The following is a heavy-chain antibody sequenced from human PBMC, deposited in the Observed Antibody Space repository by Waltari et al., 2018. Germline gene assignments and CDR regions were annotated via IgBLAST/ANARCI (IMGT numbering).Heavy chain of an antibody. CDR2: VDPEDGET. V-gene: IGHV1-69-2*01. CDR3: ATTPARGSSDAFDI. CDR1: GYTFTDYY. Sequence: EVQLVQSGAEVKKPGATVKISCKASGYTFTDYYMHWVQQAPGKGLEWMGRVDPEDGETIYAEKLQGRVSITADTATDTAYMELSSLRSEDTAVYYCATTPARGSSDAFDIWGQGTMVTGSS. D-gene: IGHD1-26*01. J-gene: IGHJ3*02.